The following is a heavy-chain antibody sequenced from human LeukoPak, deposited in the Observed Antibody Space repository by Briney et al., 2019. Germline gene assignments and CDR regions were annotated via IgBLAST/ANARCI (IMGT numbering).Heavy chain of an antibody. D-gene: IGHD2-15*01. CDR2: INQETSET. Sequence: GGSLRLSCAASGFSFSSYWMSWVRQAPGKGPEWVANINQETSETYYVDSVRGRFTISRDNAERSLHLQMHSLRVDDTAVYYCAREVDRAFGYWGQGTLVTVSS. CDR3: AREVDRAFGY. J-gene: IGHJ4*02. CDR1: GFSFSSYW. V-gene: IGHV3-7*01.